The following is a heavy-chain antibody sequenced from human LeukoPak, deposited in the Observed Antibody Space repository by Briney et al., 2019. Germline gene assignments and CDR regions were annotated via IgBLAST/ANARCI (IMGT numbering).Heavy chain of an antibody. CDR1: GFTFSSYA. Sequence: PGGSLRLSCAASGFTFSSYAMSWVRQAPGKGLEWVSAISGSGGSTYYADSVKGRFTISRDNSKNTLYLQMNSLRAEDTAVYYCAKYYYDSHWLVVPLDAFDIWGQGTMVTVSS. CDR2: ISGSGGST. CDR3: AKYYYDSHWLVVPLDAFDI. V-gene: IGHV3-23*01. D-gene: IGHD3-22*01. J-gene: IGHJ3*02.